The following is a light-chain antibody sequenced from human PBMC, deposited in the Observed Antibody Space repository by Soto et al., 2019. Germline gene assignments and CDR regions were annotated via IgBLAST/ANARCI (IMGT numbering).Light chain of an antibody. J-gene: IGKJ1*01. V-gene: IGKV2-30*01. CDR3: MQGTHWPWT. CDR2: QVS. CDR1: QSLVYSNGNAY. Sequence: MTQSPSSLPVTLGQPAAISCRSSQSLVYSNGNAYLIWFQQRPGQSPRRLIYQVSTRDAGVPDRFSGSGSGTYFTLTISRVEAEDVGLYYCMQGTHWPWTFGQGTKVEIK.